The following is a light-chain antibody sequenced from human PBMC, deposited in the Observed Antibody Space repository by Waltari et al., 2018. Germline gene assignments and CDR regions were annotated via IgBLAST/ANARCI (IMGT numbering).Light chain of an antibody. Sequence: QSALTQPPPASGTPGQGVTIYCSGSSSTIGRDYVNWYQQVSGVAPKLLMFKNDPRPSGVPDRFSGSRSGASASLAISGLRSEDEGDYSCAVWDDVLSSWVFGGGTKLTVL. CDR2: KND. V-gene: IGLV1-47*01. CDR1: SSTIGRDY. CDR3: AVWDDVLSSWV. J-gene: IGLJ3*02.